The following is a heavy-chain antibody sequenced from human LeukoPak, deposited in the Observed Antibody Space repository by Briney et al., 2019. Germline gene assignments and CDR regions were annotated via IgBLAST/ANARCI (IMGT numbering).Heavy chain of an antibody. V-gene: IGHV4-39*01. D-gene: IGHD2-15*01. CDR2: IYYSGST. J-gene: IGHJ3*02. CDR3: ASSGGNIVVVAAPDAFDI. Sequence: SETLSLTCTVSGGSISSSSYYWGWIRQPPGKGLEWIGSIYYSGSTYCNPSLKSRVTISVDTSKNQFSLKLSSVTAADTAVYYCASSGGNIVVVAAPDAFDIWGQGTMVTVSS. CDR1: GGSISSSSYY.